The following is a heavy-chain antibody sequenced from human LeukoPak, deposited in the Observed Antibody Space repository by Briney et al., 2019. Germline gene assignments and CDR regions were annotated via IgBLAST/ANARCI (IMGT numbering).Heavy chain of an antibody. CDR1: GFTFSSYA. CDR3: AKDGLRFLEWLAVDAFDI. J-gene: IGHJ3*02. V-gene: IGHV3-23*01. CDR2: ISGSGGST. D-gene: IGHD3-3*01. Sequence: PWGSLRLSCAASGFTFSSYAMSWVRQAPGKGLEWVSAISGSGGSTYYADSVKGRFTISRDNSKNTLYLQMNSLRAEDTAVYYCAKDGLRFLEWLAVDAFDIWGQGTRVTVSS.